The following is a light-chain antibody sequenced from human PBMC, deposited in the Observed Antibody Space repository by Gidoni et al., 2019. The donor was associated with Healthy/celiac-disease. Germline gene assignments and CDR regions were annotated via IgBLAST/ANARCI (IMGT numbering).Light chain of an antibody. CDR3: QVWDSSSDPVV. CDR2: DDS. CDR1: NIGSKG. Sequence: SYVLTQPPSVAVATGKTARITCGGNNIGSKGVHWYQQKPGQAPVLVIYDDSDRPSGIPERFSGSNSGNTATLTISRVEAGDEADYYCQVWDSSSDPVVFGGGTKLTVL. J-gene: IGLJ2*01. V-gene: IGLV3-21*04.